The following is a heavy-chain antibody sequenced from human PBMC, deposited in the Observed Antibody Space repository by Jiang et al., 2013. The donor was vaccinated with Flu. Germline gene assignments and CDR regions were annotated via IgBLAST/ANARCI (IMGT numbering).Heavy chain of an antibody. CDR1: GYSFTTYW. CDR2: IDPTDSFT. V-gene: IGHV5-10-1*01. D-gene: IGHD4-17*01. CDR3: ARGHGDYTY. Sequence: GAEVKKPGESLRISCKVSGYSFTTYWITWVRQTPGKGLEWMGRIDPTDSFTNYSPSFQGHVTMSIDKSIDTAYLQWSSLEASDSGMYYCARGHGDYTYWGQGSLVTVS. J-gene: IGHJ4*01.